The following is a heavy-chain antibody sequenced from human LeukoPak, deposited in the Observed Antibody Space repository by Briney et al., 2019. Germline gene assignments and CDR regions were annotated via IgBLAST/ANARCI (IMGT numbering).Heavy chain of an antibody. V-gene: IGHV3-9*01. CDR1: GFTFDDYA. J-gene: IGHJ2*01. CDR3: AKDTASSWWYFDL. Sequence: GGSLRLSCAASGFTFDDYAMHWVRQAPGKGLEWVSGISWNSGSIGYADSVKGRFTISRDNAKNSLYLQMNSLRAEDTAVYYCAKDTASSWWYFDLWGRGTLVTVSS. D-gene: IGHD5-18*01. CDR2: ISWNSGSI.